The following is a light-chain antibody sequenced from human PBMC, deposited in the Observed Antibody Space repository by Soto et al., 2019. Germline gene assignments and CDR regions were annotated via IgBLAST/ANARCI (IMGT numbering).Light chain of an antibody. CDR3: QQANSFPPT. Sequence: DIQMTQSPSSVSASVGDSITITCRASQGISKWVAWYQQKSGNAPKLIISDTSRLQSGVPSRFSGSGYGTDFALSITNLQPEDFATYYCQQANSFPPTFGQGTNVEIK. CDR1: QGISKW. J-gene: IGKJ2*01. V-gene: IGKV1-12*01. CDR2: DTS.